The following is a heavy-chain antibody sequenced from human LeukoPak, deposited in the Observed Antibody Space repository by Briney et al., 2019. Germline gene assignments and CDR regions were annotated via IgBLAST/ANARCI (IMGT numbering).Heavy chain of an antibody. CDR1: GFTFSSTW. J-gene: IGHJ5*02. CDR3: ARAKDKCFNP. CDR2: IKQDGSEK. Sequence: GGSLRLSCAASGFTFSSTWMSWVRQAPGKGLEWVAEIKQDGSEKYYVDSVKGRFTISRDNAKNSLYLQMNSLRDEDTAVYYCARAKDKCFNPWGQGTLATVSS. V-gene: IGHV3-7*01.